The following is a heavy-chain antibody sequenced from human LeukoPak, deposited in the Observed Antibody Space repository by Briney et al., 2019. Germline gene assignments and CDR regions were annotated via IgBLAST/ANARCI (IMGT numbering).Heavy chain of an antibody. CDR2: IRGGGSTT. V-gene: IGHV3-48*01. D-gene: IGHD2-21*01. CDR3: ARDSTIVARFDY. CDR1: GFSFDKHT. J-gene: IGHJ4*02. Sequence: GGSLRLSCVASGFSFDKHTMNWVRQTPGKGLEWISSIRGGGSTTSYADSVKGRFTVSRDNAQNMLYLQMDSLTAEDSALYYCARDSTIVARFDYWGRGTLVAVSS.